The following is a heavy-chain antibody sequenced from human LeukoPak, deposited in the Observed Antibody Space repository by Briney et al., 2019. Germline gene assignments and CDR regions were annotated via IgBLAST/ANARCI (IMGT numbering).Heavy chain of an antibody. CDR3: ARVKRYNYAHGTDY. CDR2: NKQDGSEI. Sequence: GGSLRLSCAASGFNINTYWMSWLRQAPGTGLEWVANNKQDGSEIYYVKSVKDRFTISRDNAKNSLYLQMSGLRADDTAVYYCARVKRYNYAHGTDYWGQGTLVTVSS. V-gene: IGHV3-7*04. D-gene: IGHD5-18*01. CDR1: GFNINTYW. J-gene: IGHJ4*02.